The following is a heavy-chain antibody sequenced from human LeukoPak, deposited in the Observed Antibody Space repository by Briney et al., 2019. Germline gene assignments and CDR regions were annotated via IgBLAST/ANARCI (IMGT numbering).Heavy chain of an antibody. J-gene: IGHJ4*02. CDR2: IYYSGTT. Sequence: PSETLSLSCSVSGPSISSSDYYWAWIRQPPGKGLEWIGSIYYSGTTYYNPSLRSRVTISVDRSKNQFSLKLKSVIATDTAVYYCAPHAWLGYNTAPHIDYWGQGTLVTVSS. D-gene: IGHD5-24*01. CDR1: GPSISSSDYY. CDR3: APHAWLGYNTAPHIDY. V-gene: IGHV4-39*01.